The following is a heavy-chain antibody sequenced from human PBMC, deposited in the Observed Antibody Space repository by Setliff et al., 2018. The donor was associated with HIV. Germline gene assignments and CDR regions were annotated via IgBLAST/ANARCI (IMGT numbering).Heavy chain of an antibody. CDR1: GCTFTSSA. V-gene: IGHV1-69*13. CDR2: IIPHFDAP. J-gene: IGHJ4*02. Sequence: ASVKVSCKASGCTFTSSAISWVRQARGQGLEWMGAIIPHFDAPQYAQKFQGRVTITADQSTSTAYMELSGLTSEDTAVYYCASPRLDWSFSHFDYWGQGTPVTVSS. D-gene: IGHD3-9*01. CDR3: ASPRLDWSFSHFDY.